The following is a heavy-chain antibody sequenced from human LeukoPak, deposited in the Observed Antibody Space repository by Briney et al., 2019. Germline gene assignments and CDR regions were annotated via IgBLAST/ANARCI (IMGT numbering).Heavy chain of an antibody. D-gene: IGHD3-22*01. CDR1: GFTFSSYW. J-gene: IGHJ4*02. V-gene: IGHV3-74*01. Sequence: GGSLRLSCAASGFTFSSYWMHWVRQAPGKGLVWVSRINSDGSSTSYADSVKGRFTISRDNAKNTLYLQMNSLRAEDTAVYYCAREAXIGYYFDYWGQGTLVTVSS. CDR2: INSDGSST. CDR3: AREAXIGYYFDY.